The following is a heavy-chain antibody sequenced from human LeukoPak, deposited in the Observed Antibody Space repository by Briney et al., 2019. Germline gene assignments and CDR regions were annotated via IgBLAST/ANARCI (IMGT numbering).Heavy chain of an antibody. V-gene: IGHV4-30-4*01. J-gene: IGHJ4*02. CDR2: ITLYSDTT. D-gene: IGHD2-2*01. CDR1: GGSISSGDHY. Sequence: SQTLSLTCSVSGGSISSGDHYWTWIRQPPGGGLEWMGFITLYSDTTSYNPSLKSRLMISIDTSKNQFSLTLTSVTAADTAAYFCARGFGYDFADYWGQGILVTVSS. CDR3: ARGFGYDFADY.